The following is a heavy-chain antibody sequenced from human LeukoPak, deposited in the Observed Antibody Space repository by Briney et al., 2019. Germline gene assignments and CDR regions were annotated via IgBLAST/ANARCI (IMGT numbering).Heavy chain of an antibody. V-gene: IGHV4-61*02. CDR3: ATSRFSGGLGRFDP. Sequence: MSSQTLSLTCTVSGGSISSGTYYWNWIRQPAGKGLEWIGRGYTSGSTNYNPSLKSRVTISVDTSKNQFSLNLSSVTAADTAVYYCATSRFSGGLGRFDPWGQGTLVTVSS. D-gene: IGHD3-10*01. CDR2: GYTSGST. CDR1: GGSISSGTYY. J-gene: IGHJ5*02.